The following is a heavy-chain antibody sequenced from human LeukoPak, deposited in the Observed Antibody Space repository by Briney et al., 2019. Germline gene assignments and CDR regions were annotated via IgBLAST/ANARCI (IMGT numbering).Heavy chain of an antibody. CDR3: ARESEKNYYDTNLNWFDP. J-gene: IGHJ5*02. Sequence: GGSLRLSCAASGFSFSSYAIHWVRQAPGKGLEWGAVIPSDGSKKYYADSVKGRFTISRDNSKNTLYLQMNSLRAEDTAVYYCARESEKNYYDTNLNWFDPWGQGTLVTVSS. CDR1: GFSFSSYA. CDR2: IPSDGSKK. V-gene: IGHV3-30*04. D-gene: IGHD3-22*01.